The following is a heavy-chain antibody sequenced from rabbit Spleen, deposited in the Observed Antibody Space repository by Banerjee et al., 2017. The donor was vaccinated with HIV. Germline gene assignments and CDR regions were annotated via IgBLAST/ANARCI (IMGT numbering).Heavy chain of an antibody. J-gene: IGHJ6*01. V-gene: IGHV1S40*01. D-gene: IGHD7-1*01. Sequence: VESGGGLVKPGASLTLTCKASGFSFSSGYYMSWVRQAPGKGLEWIGCTGTGSGSTYYASWAKGRFTISKTSSTTVTLQMTSLTAADTATYFCARDLVTAIGWNFALWGPGTLVTVS. CDR2: TGTGSGST. CDR1: GFSFSSGYY. CDR3: ARDLVTAIGWNFAL.